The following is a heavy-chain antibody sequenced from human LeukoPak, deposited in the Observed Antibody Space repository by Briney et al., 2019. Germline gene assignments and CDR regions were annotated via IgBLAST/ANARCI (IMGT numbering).Heavy chain of an antibody. Sequence: ASVSVSCKVSGTYSLNELSMHWVRQAPGKGLEWIGGFDPEDGETIYAQSFKGRVTVTEDTSTDTVYMDLSSLRSEDTAVYYCATLLGETYFFDFWGQGTLVTVSS. CDR1: GTYSLNELS. V-gene: IGHV1-24*01. CDR3: ATLLGETYFFDF. J-gene: IGHJ4*02. D-gene: IGHD1-26*01. CDR2: FDPEDGET.